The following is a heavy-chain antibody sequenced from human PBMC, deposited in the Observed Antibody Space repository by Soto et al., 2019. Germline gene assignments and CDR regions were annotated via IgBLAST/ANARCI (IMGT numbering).Heavy chain of an antibody. CDR2: INHSGST. CDR1: GGSISSSNW. D-gene: IGHD4-17*01. Sequence: SETLSLTCAVSGGSISSSNWWSWVRQPPGKGLEWIGEINHSGSTNYNPSLKSRVTISVDTSKNQFSLKLSSVTAADTAVYYCARDPELGDYGESFGYYYGMDVWGQGTTVTVSS. V-gene: IGHV4-4*02. J-gene: IGHJ6*02. CDR3: ARDPELGDYGESFGYYYGMDV.